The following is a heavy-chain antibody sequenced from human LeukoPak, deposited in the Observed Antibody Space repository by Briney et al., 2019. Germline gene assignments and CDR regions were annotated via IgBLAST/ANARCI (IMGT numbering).Heavy chain of an antibody. V-gene: IGHV3-23*01. Sequence: NPGGSLRLSCAASGFTFSSYAMSWVRQAPGKPLEWVSAISGSGGRTYYADSVKGRFTISRDNSKNTLYLQMNSLRAEDTAVYYCAKGLESGYSGYDGWGQGTLVTVSS. J-gene: IGHJ4*02. D-gene: IGHD5-12*01. CDR1: GFTFSSYA. CDR3: AKGLESGYSGYDG. CDR2: ISGSGGRT.